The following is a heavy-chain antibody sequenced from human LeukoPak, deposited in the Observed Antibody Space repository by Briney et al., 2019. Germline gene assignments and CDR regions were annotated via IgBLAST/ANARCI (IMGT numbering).Heavy chain of an antibody. Sequence: QPGGSLRLSCAASGFTFSSYEMNWVRQAPGKGLEWVSYISSSGSTRYYADSVKGRFTISRDNAKNSLYLQMNSLRAEDTAVYYCARDQVVPAAIYMDVWGKGTTVTISS. J-gene: IGHJ6*03. CDR1: GFTFSSYE. V-gene: IGHV3-48*03. CDR2: ISSSGSTR. D-gene: IGHD2-2*01. CDR3: ARDQVVPAAIYMDV.